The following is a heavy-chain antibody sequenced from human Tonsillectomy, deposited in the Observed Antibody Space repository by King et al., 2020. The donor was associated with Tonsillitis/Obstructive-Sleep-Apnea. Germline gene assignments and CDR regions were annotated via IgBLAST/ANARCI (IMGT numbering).Heavy chain of an antibody. J-gene: IGHJ4*02. V-gene: IGHV3-7*04. D-gene: IGHD2-15*01. CDR2: IKQDGYVE. CDR3: ARDYPWDCSGRTCPSPFDY. CDR1: GFTFSDYR. Sequence: VQLVESGGGLVQPGGSLRLSCAASGFTFSDYRMGWVRQAPGKGLEWVANIKQDGYVEYYLDSVEGRFTISRDNAKPSLFLQMNSRGAEDTAIYYCARDYPWDCSGRTCPSPFDYWGQGTLVTVSS.